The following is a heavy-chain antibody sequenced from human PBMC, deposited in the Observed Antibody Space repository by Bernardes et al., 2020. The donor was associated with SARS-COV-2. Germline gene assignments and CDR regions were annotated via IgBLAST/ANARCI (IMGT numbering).Heavy chain of an antibody. V-gene: IGHV3-48*02. Sequence: GGSLRLSCVVSGFIFTDYGMTWVRQAPGKGLEFVSHINCHSANILYADAVRGRFTISRDNAENSLYLQMNDLRDDDTAVYYCARDAEGDEEFDFWGPGTLVTVSS. CDR3: ARDAEGDEEFDF. D-gene: IGHD2-21*01. J-gene: IGHJ4*02. CDR1: GFIFTDYG. CDR2: INCHSANI.